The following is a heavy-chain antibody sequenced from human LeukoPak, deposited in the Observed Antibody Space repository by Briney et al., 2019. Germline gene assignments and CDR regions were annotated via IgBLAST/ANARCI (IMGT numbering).Heavy chain of an antibody. Sequence: GGSLRLSCAASGFTFSIYWVHWVRQAPGKGLVWVSSINSDGSSTSYADSVKGRFTISRDNAKNTLYLQMNTLRAEDTAVYYCASLDYRGPGNPGTVSS. CDR2: INSDGSST. CDR1: GFTFSIYW. V-gene: IGHV3-74*01. J-gene: IGHJ4*02. CDR3: ASLDY.